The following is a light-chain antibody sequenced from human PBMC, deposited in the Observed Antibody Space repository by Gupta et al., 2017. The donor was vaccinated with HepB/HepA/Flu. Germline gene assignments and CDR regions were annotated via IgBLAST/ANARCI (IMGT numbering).Light chain of an antibody. CDR1: SSDVGGYNY. J-gene: IGLJ2*01. V-gene: IGLV2-14*03. Sequence: QSALTQPASVSGSPGQSITLSCTGTSSDVGGYNYVSWYQQHPGKAHKLMIYDVSNRPSGVSNRFSGSKSGNTASPTITGLQAEDEADYYCSSYTSSSTRVVFGGGTKLTVL. CDR2: DVS. CDR3: SSYTSSSTRVV.